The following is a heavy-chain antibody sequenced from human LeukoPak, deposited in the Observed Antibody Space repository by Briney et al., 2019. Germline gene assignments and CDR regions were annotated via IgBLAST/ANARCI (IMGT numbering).Heavy chain of an antibody. D-gene: IGHD6-19*01. J-gene: IGHJ4*02. CDR3: AGSSGWTGFDY. V-gene: IGHV4-59*08. Sequence: SETLSLTCTVSGGSISSYYWSWIRQPPGKGLEWIGCIYYSGSTNYNPSLKSRVTISVDTSKNQFSLKLSSVTAADTAVYYCAGSSGWTGFDYWGQGTLVTVSS. CDR1: GGSISSYY. CDR2: IYYSGST.